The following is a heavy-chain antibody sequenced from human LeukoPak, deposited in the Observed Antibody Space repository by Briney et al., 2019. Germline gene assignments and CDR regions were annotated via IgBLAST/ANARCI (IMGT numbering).Heavy chain of an antibody. J-gene: IGHJ5*02. CDR2: IYYSGST. Sequence: PSETLSLTCTVSGGSISSYYWSWIRQPPGKGLEWIGYIYYSGSTNYNPSLKSRVTISVDTSKNQFSLKLSSVTAADTAVSYCARTGWYSSSWYAGNWFDPWGQGTLVTVSS. CDR1: GGSISSYY. CDR3: ARTGWYSSSWYAGNWFDP. V-gene: IGHV4-59*01. D-gene: IGHD6-13*01.